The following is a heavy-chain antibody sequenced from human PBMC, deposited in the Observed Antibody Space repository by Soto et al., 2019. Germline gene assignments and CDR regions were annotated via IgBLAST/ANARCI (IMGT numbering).Heavy chain of an antibody. Sequence: EVQLLQSGGGLVQPGGSLRLSCAASGFTFSSYAMSWVRQAPEKGLEWVSTISGTGGSTYYPDSVKGRFTISRDNSKNTVYLQMNSLRAEDAAVYYCAKEMTSGYYLFDYWGQGTLVTVSS. D-gene: IGHD3-22*01. CDR2: ISGTGGST. CDR1: GFTFSSYA. CDR3: AKEMTSGYYLFDY. J-gene: IGHJ4*02. V-gene: IGHV3-23*01.